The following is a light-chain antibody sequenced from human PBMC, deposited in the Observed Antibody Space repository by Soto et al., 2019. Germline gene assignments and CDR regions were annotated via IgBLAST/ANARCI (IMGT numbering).Light chain of an antibody. CDR3: FSFTTISTHV. CDR1: SRDIGAYDY. J-gene: IGLJ1*01. CDR2: EVN. Sequence: QSPLAQPTSLSGSPGHAITISCTGTSRDIGAYDYVSWFQQHPGKAPKLMISEVNNRPSGVSNRFSGSKSGNTAYLTISGLQVEDEAEYFCFSFTTISTHVFGTGTKVTAL. V-gene: IGLV2-14*01.